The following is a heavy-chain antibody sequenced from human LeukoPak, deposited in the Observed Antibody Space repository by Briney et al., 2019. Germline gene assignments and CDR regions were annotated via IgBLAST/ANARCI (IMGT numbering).Heavy chain of an antibody. Sequence: PGGSLRLSCAASGFTFSSFGMHWVRQAPGKGLEWVAFIWFDGSDKYYADSVKGRFPISRDNSKNTLYLQMNSLRAEDTAVYYCAKDIGSESGVVVTPLGIGMDVWGQGTTVTVSS. CDR3: AKDIGSESGVVVTPLGIGMDV. V-gene: IGHV3-30*02. CDR2: IWFDGSDK. CDR1: GFTFSSFG. D-gene: IGHD3-22*01. J-gene: IGHJ6*02.